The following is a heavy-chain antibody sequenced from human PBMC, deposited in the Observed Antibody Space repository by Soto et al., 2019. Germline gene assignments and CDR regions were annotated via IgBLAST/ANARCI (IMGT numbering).Heavy chain of an antibody. J-gene: IGHJ5*02. CDR1: GGSFSGYY. V-gene: IGHV4-34*01. CDR3: ASLSRPRLADNWFDP. D-gene: IGHD6-6*01. Sequence: SETLSLTCAVYGGSFSGYYWSWIRQPPGKGLEWIGEINHSGSTNYNPSLKSRVTISVDTSKNQFSLKLSSVTAADTAVYYCASLSRPRLADNWFDPWGQGTLVTVSS. CDR2: INHSGST.